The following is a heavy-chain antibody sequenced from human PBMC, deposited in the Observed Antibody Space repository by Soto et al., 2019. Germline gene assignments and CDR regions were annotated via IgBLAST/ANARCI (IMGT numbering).Heavy chain of an antibody. V-gene: IGHV3-13*01. Sequence: GGSLRLSCAASGFTFSSYDMHWVRQATGKGLEWVSAISPVGDTYYPGSVKGRFTISRENAKKSLYLQMNSLRAGDTAVYYCARGGYCSGGSCPTPYYYYMDVWGKGTTVTVSS. J-gene: IGHJ6*03. D-gene: IGHD2-15*01. CDR3: ARGGYCSGGSCPTPYYYYMDV. CDR2: ISPVGDT. CDR1: GFTFSSYD.